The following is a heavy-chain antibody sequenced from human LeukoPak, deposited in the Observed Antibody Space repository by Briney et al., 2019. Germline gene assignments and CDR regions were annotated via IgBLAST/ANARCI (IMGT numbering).Heavy chain of an antibody. V-gene: IGHV3-7*01. J-gene: IGHJ6*03. Sequence: GGSLRLSCAASGFTFSSYWMSWVRQAPGKGLEWVANIKQDGSEKYYVDSVKGRFTISRDNAKNSLYLQMNSLRAEDTAVYYCARDRTTVTTDYYYMDVWGKGTTVTVSS. CDR1: GFTFSSYW. CDR2: IKQDGSEK. CDR3: ARDRTTVTTDYYYMDV. D-gene: IGHD4-17*01.